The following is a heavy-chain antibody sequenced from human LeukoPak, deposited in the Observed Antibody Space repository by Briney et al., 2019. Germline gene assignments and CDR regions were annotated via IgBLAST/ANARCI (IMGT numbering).Heavy chain of an antibody. J-gene: IGHJ3*02. CDR2: IYTSGST. D-gene: IGHD3-3*01. CDR3: ARDGPDFWSGYYDPYWAFDI. CDR1: GGSISSGSYY. V-gene: IGHV4-61*02. Sequence: PSETLSLTCTVSGGSISSGSYYWSWIRQPAGKGLEWIGRIYTSGSTNYNSSLKSRVTISVDTSKNQFSLKLSSVTAADTAVYYCARDGPDFWSGYYDPYWAFDIWGQGTMVTVSS.